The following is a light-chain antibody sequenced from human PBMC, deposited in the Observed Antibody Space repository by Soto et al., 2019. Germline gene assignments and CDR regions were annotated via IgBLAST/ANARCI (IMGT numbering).Light chain of an antibody. CDR3: QVWDSSSDHVV. V-gene: IGLV3-21*02. CDR1: NIGSKS. CDR2: DDS. Sequence: SYELTQPPSVSVAPGQTARITWGGNNIGSKSVHGYQQKPGQAPVLVVYDDSDRPSGIPERFSGSNSGNTATLTISRVEAGDEADYYCQVWDSSSDHVVFGGGTKLTVL. J-gene: IGLJ2*01.